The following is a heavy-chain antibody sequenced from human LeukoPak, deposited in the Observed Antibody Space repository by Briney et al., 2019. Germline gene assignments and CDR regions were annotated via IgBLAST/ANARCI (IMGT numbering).Heavy chain of an antibody. CDR1: GASVGSAGYY. D-gene: IGHD1-26*01. Sequence: SETLSLTCTVSGASVGSAGYYWSWIRQPPGGELEWIGYVYYIDNTNYNPSLKSRVTMSVNPSKNQFSLNLHSVTAADTAMYYCARTQSQSGSYRYYFAYWGQGTLVTVSS. V-gene: IGHV4-61*08. J-gene: IGHJ4*02. CDR2: VYYIDNT. CDR3: ARTQSQSGSYRYYFAY.